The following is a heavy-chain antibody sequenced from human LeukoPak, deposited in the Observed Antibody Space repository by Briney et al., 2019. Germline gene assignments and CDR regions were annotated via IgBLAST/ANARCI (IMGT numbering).Heavy chain of an antibody. CDR2: IFGDGRT. CDR3: LQYAH. D-gene: IGHD2-2*01. V-gene: IGHV3-66*01. CDR1: RITVSSKY. J-gene: IGHJ4*02. Sequence: GGSLRLSCAASRITVSSKYMSWVRQVPGKGLQWVSIIFGDGRTFYADSVKGRFTISRDSLKNTIYLQMNSLGVEDTALYYCLQYAHWGQGTLVTVSS.